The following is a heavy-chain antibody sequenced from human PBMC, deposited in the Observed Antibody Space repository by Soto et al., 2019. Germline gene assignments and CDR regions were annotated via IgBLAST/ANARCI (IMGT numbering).Heavy chain of an antibody. CDR3: ARERNMYGMDV. CDR1: GYTFASYD. J-gene: IGHJ6*02. D-gene: IGHD1-1*01. CDR2: MNPNSDNT. V-gene: IGHV1-8*01. Sequence: ASVKVSCKASGYTFASYDINWVRQATGQGLEWMGWMNPNSDNTVYAQKFQGRVTMTRNTSISTAYMELSSLRSEDTAVYYCARERNMYGMDVWGQGTTVTVSS.